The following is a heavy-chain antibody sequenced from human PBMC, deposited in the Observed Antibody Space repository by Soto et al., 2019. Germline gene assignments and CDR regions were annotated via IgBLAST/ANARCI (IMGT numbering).Heavy chain of an antibody. CDR2: IRSKAYGGTT. V-gene: IGHV3-49*03. Sequence: GGSLRLSCTASGFTFGDYAMGWFRQAPGKGLEWVGFIRSKAYGGTTEYAASVKGRFTISRDDSKSIAYLQMNSLKTEDTAVYYCTRELHSSGWYFPGYWGQGT. CDR1: GFTFGDYA. J-gene: IGHJ4*02. CDR3: TRELHSSGWYFPGY. D-gene: IGHD6-19*01.